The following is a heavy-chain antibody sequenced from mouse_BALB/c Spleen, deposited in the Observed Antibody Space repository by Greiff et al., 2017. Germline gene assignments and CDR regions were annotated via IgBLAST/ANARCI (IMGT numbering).Heavy chain of an antibody. CDR1: GYTFTSYY. D-gene: IGHD2-4*01. CDR3: TRGGLRPYAMDY. J-gene: IGHJ4*01. V-gene: IGHV1S16*01. Sequence: LQESGAELVKPGASVKLSCKASGYTFTSYYMYWVKQRPGQGLEWIGEINPSNGGTNFNEKFKSKATLTVDKSSSTAYMQLSSLTSEDSAVYYCTRGGLRPYAMDYWGQGTSVTVSS. CDR2: INPSNGGT.